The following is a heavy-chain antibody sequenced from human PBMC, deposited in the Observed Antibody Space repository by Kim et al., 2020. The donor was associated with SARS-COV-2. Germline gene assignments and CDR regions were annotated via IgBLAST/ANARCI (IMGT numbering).Heavy chain of an antibody. CDR3: ARSDCYSYFDY. D-gene: IGHD2-15*01. V-gene: IGHV3-30-3*01. Sequence: GGSLRLSCAASEFTFSSYAMHWVRQAPGKGLEWVSVISYDGSNKYYADSVKGRFTISRDNSKNTLYLQMNSLRAEDTAVYYCARSDCYSYFDYWGQGTLVTVSS. CDR2: ISYDGSNK. CDR1: EFTFSSYA. J-gene: IGHJ4*02.